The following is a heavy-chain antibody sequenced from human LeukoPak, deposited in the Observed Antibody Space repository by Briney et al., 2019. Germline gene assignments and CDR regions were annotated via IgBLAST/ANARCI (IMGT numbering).Heavy chain of an antibody. J-gene: IGHJ5*02. CDR3: ARSANPGVHDFDP. Sequence: GGSLRLSCTASGFAFSSYAMAWVRQAPGRGLEWLSYISSSKINYADSVKGRFTISRDNAKNSLYLQMISLRDEDTAVYYCARSANPGVHDFDPWGQGTLVTVSS. CDR2: ISSSKI. CDR1: GFAFSSYA. D-gene: IGHD6-6*01. V-gene: IGHV3-48*02.